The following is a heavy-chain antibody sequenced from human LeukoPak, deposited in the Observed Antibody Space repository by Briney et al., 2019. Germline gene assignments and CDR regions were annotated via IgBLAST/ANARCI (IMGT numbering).Heavy chain of an antibody. CDR1: GFTFSSYA. CDR3: ARDSRDTAMGVGY. Sequence: PGGSLRLSCTASGFTFSSYAMHWVRQAPGKGLEWVAVISYDGSNKYYADSVKGRFTISRDNSKNSLYLQMNSLRAEDTAVYYCARDSRDTAMGVGYWGQGTLVTVSS. D-gene: IGHD5-18*01. CDR2: ISYDGSNK. V-gene: IGHV3-30*04. J-gene: IGHJ4*02.